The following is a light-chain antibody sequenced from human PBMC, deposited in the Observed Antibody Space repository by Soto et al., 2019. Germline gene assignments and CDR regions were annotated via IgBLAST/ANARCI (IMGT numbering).Light chain of an antibody. V-gene: IGLV2-23*03. J-gene: IGLJ2*01. CDR2: EGT. CDR3: CSYAGSGTFEVV. Sequence: QSALTQPASVSGSPGQSITISCTGTSSDVGSSDLVSWYQQHPGKAPKLMISEGTERPSGVSHPFAGSKSGNTASLTISGLQAEDEADYYCCSYAGSGTFEVVFGGGTKVTVL. CDR1: SSDVGSSDL.